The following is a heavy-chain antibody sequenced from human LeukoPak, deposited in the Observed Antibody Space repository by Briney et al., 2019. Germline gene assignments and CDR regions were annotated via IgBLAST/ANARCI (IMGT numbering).Heavy chain of an antibody. J-gene: IGHJ4*02. CDR3: VRNSRNYLGGFYFDY. V-gene: IGHV3-72*01. Sequence: GGSLRLSCAASGFTFSDHYMDWVRQAPGKGLEWVGRARNKAYSFTTEYAASVKGRFTISRDDSKKSLYLEMSSLKTEDTAVYYCVRNSRNYLGGFYFDYWGQGTLVTVSS. D-gene: IGHD1-7*01. CDR1: GFTFSDHY. CDR2: ARNKAYSFTT.